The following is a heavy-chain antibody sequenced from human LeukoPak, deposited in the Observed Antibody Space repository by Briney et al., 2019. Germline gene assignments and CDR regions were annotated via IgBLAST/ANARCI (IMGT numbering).Heavy chain of an antibody. CDR2: IYYGGST. J-gene: IGHJ3*02. V-gene: IGHV4-59*01. CDR1: GGSISSYY. CDR3: ARDRGYYDSSGYYVGQDAFDI. D-gene: IGHD3-22*01. Sequence: SETLSLTCTVSGGSISSYYWSWIRQPPGKGLEWIGYIYYGGSTNYNPSLKSRVTISVDTSKNQFSLKLSSVTAADTAVYYCARDRGYYDSSGYYVGQDAFDIWGQGTMVTVSS.